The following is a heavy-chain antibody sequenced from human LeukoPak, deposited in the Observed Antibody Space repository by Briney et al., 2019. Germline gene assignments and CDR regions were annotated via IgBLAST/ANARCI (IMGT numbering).Heavy chain of an antibody. CDR1: GGSFSGYY. V-gene: IGHV4-34*01. Sequence: PSETLSLTCAVYGGSFSGYYWSWIRQPPGKGLEWIGETNHSGSTNYNPSLKSRVTISVDTSKNQFSLKLSSVTVADTAVYYCARGGWSAFDIWGQGTMVTVSS. D-gene: IGHD2-15*01. CDR2: TNHSGST. CDR3: ARGGWSAFDI. J-gene: IGHJ3*02.